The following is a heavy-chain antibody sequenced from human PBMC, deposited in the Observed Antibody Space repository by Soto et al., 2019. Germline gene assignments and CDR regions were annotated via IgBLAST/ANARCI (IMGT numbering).Heavy chain of an antibody. D-gene: IGHD5-12*01. Sequence: EVQLVQSGAEVKKPGESLRISCKGSGYSFTSYLISWVRQMPGKGLEWMGRIDPSDSYTNYSPSFKGHVTISADKSLSTAYLQWSSLKATDTAMYYWACSEMATSPDWYFDLWGRGTLVTVSS. V-gene: IGHV5-10-1*01. CDR2: IDPSDSYT. J-gene: IGHJ2*01. CDR1: GYSFTSYL. CDR3: ACSEMATSPDWYFDL.